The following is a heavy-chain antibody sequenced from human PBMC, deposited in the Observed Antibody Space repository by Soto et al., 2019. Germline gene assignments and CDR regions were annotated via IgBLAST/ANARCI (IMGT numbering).Heavy chain of an antibody. Sequence: SETLSLTCTVSGGSISSSSYYWGWIRQPPGKGLEWIGSIYYSGSTYYNPSLKSRVTISVDTSKNQFSLKLSSVTAADTAVYYCARHERFNKYYYGSGSYMDVWGKGTTVTDSS. J-gene: IGHJ6*03. D-gene: IGHD3-10*01. V-gene: IGHV4-39*01. CDR1: GGSISSSSYY. CDR3: ARHERFNKYYYGSGSYMDV. CDR2: IYYSGST.